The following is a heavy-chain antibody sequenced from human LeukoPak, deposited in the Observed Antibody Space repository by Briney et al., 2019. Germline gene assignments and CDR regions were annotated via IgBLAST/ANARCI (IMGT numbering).Heavy chain of an antibody. J-gene: IGHJ2*01. D-gene: IGHD4-17*01. CDR1: GLTFSSYA. V-gene: IGHV3-23*01. CDR3: AKGAYYGPLGYFDL. CDR2: ISGSGGST. Sequence: GGSLRLSCAATGLTFSSYAMSWVRQAPGKGLEWVSAISGSGGSTYYADSVKGRFTISRDNSKNTLYLQMNSLRAEDTAVYYCAKGAYYGPLGYFDLWGRGTLVTVSS.